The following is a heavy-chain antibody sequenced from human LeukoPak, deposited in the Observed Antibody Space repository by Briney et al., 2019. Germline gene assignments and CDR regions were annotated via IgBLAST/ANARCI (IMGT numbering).Heavy chain of an antibody. CDR3: AKSDYGGYSDAFDI. V-gene: IGHV3-23*01. CDR2: ISGSGGST. J-gene: IGHJ3*02. D-gene: IGHD4-23*01. CDR1: GFSFSSSV. Sequence: GGSLRLSCAASGFSFSSSVMSWVRQAPGKGLEWVSCISGSGGSTDYADSVKGRFTISRDNSKNTLYLQMNSLRAEDTAVYYCAKSDYGGYSDAFDIWGQGTMVTVSS.